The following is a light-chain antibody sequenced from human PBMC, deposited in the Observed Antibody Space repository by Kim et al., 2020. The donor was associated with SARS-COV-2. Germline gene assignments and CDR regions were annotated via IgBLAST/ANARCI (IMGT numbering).Light chain of an antibody. V-gene: IGKV3-20*01. CDR3: QQYASLPRT. CDR2: DTS. Sequence: SPGERASLSGWASQTVSSDYLVWYQQKPGQSPRLLIYDTSTRVTGIPNRFSGRGSGTNFTLTIGRLEPEDSAIYYCQQYASLPRTYGQGTKVEIK. CDR1: QTVSSDY. J-gene: IGKJ1*01.